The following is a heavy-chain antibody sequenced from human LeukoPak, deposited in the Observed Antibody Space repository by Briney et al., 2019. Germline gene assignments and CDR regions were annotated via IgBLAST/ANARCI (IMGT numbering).Heavy chain of an antibody. Sequence: GGSLRLSCAASGFTFSTSTMNWVRQAPGKGLEWVSYISSGSSIIYYADSVKGRFTISRDNAKNSLYLQMSSLRDEDTAVYCCAREPFDYWGQGILVTVSS. CDR2: ISSGSSII. CDR3: AREPFDY. J-gene: IGHJ4*02. CDR1: GFTFSTST. V-gene: IGHV3-48*02.